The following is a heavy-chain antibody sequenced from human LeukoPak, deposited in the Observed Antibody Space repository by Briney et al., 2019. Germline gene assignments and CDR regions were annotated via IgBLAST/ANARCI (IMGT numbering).Heavy chain of an antibody. CDR2: INPNINGT. V-gene: IGHV1-2*02. D-gene: IGHD6-25*01. CDR1: EYTFTGYY. CDR3: ARERTPGSGYGVDY. Sequence: ASVKVSCKASEYTFTGYYIHWVRQAPGQGLEWMGWINPNINGTNYAQKFQGRVTMTGDRSISTAYMELSRLRSDDTAVYYCARERTPGSGYGVDYWGQGTVVTVSS. J-gene: IGHJ4*02.